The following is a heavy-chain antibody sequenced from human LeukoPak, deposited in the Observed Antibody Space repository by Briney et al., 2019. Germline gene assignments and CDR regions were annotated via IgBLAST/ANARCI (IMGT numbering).Heavy chain of an antibody. D-gene: IGHD3-10*01. CDR2: ISYDGSNK. Sequence: GSLRLSCAASGFTFSSYAMHWVRQAPGKGLEWVAVISYDGSNKYYADSVKGRFTISRDNSKNTLYLQMNSLRAEDTAVYYCARARYYYGSGSSYFDYWGQGTLVTVSS. V-gene: IGHV3-30*04. CDR1: GFTFSSYA. J-gene: IGHJ4*02. CDR3: ARARYYYGSGSSYFDY.